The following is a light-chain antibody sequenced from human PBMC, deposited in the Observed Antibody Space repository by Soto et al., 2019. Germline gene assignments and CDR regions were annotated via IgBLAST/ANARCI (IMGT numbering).Light chain of an antibody. V-gene: IGKV1-39*01. J-gene: IGKJ1*01. CDR3: QQSYSTPTT. Sequence: DIQMTQSPSSLSASVGDRVTLTCRASQTISNYLNWYQQIPGKAPKLLIYATSGLQSGVPSRFSGGGSGTDFTLTISSLQPEDFGTYYCQQSYSTPTTFDQGTKVEIK. CDR2: ATS. CDR1: QTISNY.